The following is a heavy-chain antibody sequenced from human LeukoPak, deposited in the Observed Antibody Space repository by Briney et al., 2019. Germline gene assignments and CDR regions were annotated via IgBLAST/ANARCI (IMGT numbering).Heavy chain of an antibody. Sequence: GGSLRLSCAASGFTFSSYGMRLVRQAPGKGLEWVAVIWYDGSNKYYADSVKGRFTISRDNSKNTLYLQMNSLRAEDTAVYYCAKGKDLQWPASYYFDYWGQGTLVTVSS. CDR2: IWYDGSNK. CDR1: GFTFSSYG. CDR3: AKGKDLQWPASYYFDY. V-gene: IGHV3-33*06. J-gene: IGHJ4*02. D-gene: IGHD6-19*01.